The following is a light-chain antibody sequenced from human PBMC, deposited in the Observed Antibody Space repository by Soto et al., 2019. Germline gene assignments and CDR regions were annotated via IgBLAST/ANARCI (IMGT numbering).Light chain of an antibody. J-gene: IGLJ2*01. CDR2: ENH. Sequence: NFMLTQPHSVSESPGKTVIISCTRSSGSIASSYVQWFRQRPGSSPTTVIYENHQRPSGVSDRFSGSVDSSSNSASLTISGLKTEDAGDYYCQSYDGSTPVVFGGGTKVTVL. V-gene: IGLV6-57*01. CDR3: QSYDGSTPVV. CDR1: SGSIASSY.